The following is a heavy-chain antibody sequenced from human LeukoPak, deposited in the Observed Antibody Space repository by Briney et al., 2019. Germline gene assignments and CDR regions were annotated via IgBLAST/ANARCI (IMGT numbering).Heavy chain of an antibody. D-gene: IGHD3-9*01. V-gene: IGHV3-30*02. CDR2: IRYDGTQT. CDR3: VKDDWVGRPHYFDS. CDR1: GFSFSAYG. Sequence: GGSLRLSCSASGFSFSAYGMNWVRQAPGKGLEWVAFIRYDGTQTHFGDSVKGRFTISRDNSRSTLYLQMTRLRLEDTAAYYCVKDDWVGRPHYFDSWGQGILVTVSS. J-gene: IGHJ4*02.